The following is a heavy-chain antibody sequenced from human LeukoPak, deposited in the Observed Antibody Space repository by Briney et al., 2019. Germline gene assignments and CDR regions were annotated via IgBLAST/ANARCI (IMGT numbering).Heavy chain of an antibody. D-gene: IGHD2-15*01. CDR2: IKEEGSET. J-gene: IGHJ5*02. Sequence: GGSLRLSCAGSGFQFNTYWISWIRQARGKGVQGLGNIKEEGSETYYVGSLKGRLTISRDNAKNSSFLEMSSLGVEDTAVYSCARDVGRFCTRGSCFSDAWGQGTLVTVSS. CDR1: GFQFNTYW. V-gene: IGHV3-7*05. CDR3: ARDVGRFCTRGSCFSDA.